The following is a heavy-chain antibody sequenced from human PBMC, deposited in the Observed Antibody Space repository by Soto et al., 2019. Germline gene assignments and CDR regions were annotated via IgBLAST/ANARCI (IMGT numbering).Heavy chain of an antibody. CDR3: ARDQESSSFDY. CDR1: GFTSSSYA. V-gene: IGHV3-30-3*01. J-gene: IGHJ4*02. Sequence: QVQLVESGGGVVQPGRSLRLSCAASGFTSSSYAMHWVRQAPGKGLEWVAVISYDGSNKYYADSVKGRFTISRDNSKNTLYLQMNSLRAEDTAVYYRARDQESSSFDYWGQGTLVTVSS. D-gene: IGHD6-13*01. CDR2: ISYDGSNK.